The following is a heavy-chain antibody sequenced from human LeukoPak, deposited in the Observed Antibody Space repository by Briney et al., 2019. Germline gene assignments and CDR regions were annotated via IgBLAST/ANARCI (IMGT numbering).Heavy chain of an antibody. CDR2: NYYSGST. Sequence: SETLSLTCTVSGGSISSYYWSWIRQPPGKGLEWIGYNYYSGSTNYNPSLKSRVTISVDTSKNQFSLKLSSVTAADTAVYYCARGELDRIDYWGQGTLVTASS. D-gene: IGHD3-3*02. V-gene: IGHV4-59*01. CDR3: ARGELDRIDY. CDR1: GGSISSYY. J-gene: IGHJ4*02.